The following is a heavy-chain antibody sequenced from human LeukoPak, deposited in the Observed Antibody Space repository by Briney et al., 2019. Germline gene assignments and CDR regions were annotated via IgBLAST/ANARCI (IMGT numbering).Heavy chain of an antibody. D-gene: IGHD4-23*01. CDR2: ISGNGGGT. J-gene: IGHJ4*02. CDR3: AKEETKVVTPGLEY. V-gene: IGHV3-23*01. CDR1: GLTFSSYA. Sequence: GGSLRLSCAASGLTFSSYAMSWVRQAPGKGLEWVSGISGNGGGTYYADSVKGRFTISRDNSKNTVHLQMNSLRAEDTAVYYCAKEETKVVTPGLEYWGQGTLVTVSS.